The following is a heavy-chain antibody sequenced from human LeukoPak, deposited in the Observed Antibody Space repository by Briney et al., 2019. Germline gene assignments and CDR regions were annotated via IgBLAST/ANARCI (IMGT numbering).Heavy chain of an antibody. D-gene: IGHD5-12*01. Sequence: PGGSLRLSCAASGFSFSSYEMNWVRQAPGKGLEWLSYISRSGSSIFYADYVKGRFTISRDKSTNSPYMQMNSLRAEDTAVYYCARPYSAYAFDYWGQGTLVTVSS. V-gene: IGHV3-48*03. CDR3: ARPYSAYAFDY. CDR1: GFSFSSYE. J-gene: IGHJ4*02. CDR2: ISRSGSSI.